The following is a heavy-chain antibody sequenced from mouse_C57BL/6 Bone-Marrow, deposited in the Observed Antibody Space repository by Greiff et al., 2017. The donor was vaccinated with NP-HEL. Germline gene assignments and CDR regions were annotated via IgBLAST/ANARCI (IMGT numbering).Heavy chain of an antibody. V-gene: IGHV14-2*01. CDR2: IDPEDGET. CDR3: ARSRFITTVVESYYAMDY. CDR1: GFNIKDYY. D-gene: IGHD1-1*01. Sequence: EVQLQQSGAELVKPGASVKLSCTASGFNIKDYYMHWVKQRTEQGLEWIGRIDPEDGETKYAPKFQGKATITADTSSNTAYLQLSSLTSEDTAVYYCARSRFITTVVESYYAMDYWGQGTSVTVSS. J-gene: IGHJ4*01.